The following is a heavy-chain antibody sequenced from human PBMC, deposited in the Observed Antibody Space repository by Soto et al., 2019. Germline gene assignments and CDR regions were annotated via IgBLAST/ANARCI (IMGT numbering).Heavy chain of an antibody. J-gene: IGHJ6*02. D-gene: IGHD2-2*01. CDR1: GFTFSSYS. CDR3: ARDGELTSGQYGMDV. V-gene: IGHV3-23*01. Sequence: PGGSLRLSCAASGFTFSSYSMSWVRQAPGKGLEWVSGFRSSGDDGTTYYADSVKGRFTISRDNSKNTLFLQMNSLRAEDTAVYYCARDGELTSGQYGMDVWGQGTTVTVSS. CDR2: FRSSGDDGTT.